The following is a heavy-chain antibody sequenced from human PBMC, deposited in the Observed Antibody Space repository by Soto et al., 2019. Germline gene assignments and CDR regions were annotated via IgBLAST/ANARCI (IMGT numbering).Heavy chain of an antibody. D-gene: IGHD3-10*01. CDR1: GDTFSSYA. Sequence: QVQLVQSGTEVRKPGSSVKVSCRASGDTFSSYATSWVRQAPGQGLEWRGDIVPLFGTPNIAQKFQGRVTISADESTSTAYMELSSLKSEDTAVYYCARLGERSWFDPWGQGTIITVSS. J-gene: IGHJ5*02. V-gene: IGHV1-69*01. CDR3: ARLGERSWFDP. CDR2: IVPLFGTP.